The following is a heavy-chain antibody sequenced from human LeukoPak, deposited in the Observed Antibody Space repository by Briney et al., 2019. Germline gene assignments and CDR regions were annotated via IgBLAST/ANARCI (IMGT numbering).Heavy chain of an antibody. J-gene: IGHJ4*02. CDR2: IYPGDSDT. Sequence: GESLKISCKGSGSSFTSYWIGWVRQLPGKGLEWMGIIYPGDSDTRYSPSFQGQVTISADKSISTAYLQWSSLKASDTAMYYCARQKEDCSSTSCYPSHFDYWGQGTLVTVSS. V-gene: IGHV5-51*01. D-gene: IGHD2-2*01. CDR1: GSSFTSYW. CDR3: ARQKEDCSSTSCYPSHFDY.